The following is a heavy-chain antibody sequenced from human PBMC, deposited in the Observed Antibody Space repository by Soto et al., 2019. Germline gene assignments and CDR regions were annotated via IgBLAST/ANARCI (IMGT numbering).Heavy chain of an antibody. CDR1: GGSFSGYY. CDR2: INHSGST. J-gene: IGHJ6*04. Sequence: SETLSLTCAVYGGSFSGYYWSWIRQPPGKGLEWIGEINHSGSTNYNPSLKSRVTISVDTSKNQFSLKLSSVTAADTAVYYCARGVSGVVVVAATWVDVWGKGTTVTVSS. D-gene: IGHD2-15*01. V-gene: IGHV4-34*01. CDR3: ARGVSGVVVVAATWVDV.